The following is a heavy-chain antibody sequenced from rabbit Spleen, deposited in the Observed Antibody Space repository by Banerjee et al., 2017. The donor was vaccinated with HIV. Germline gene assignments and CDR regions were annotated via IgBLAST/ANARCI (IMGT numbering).Heavy chain of an antibody. Sequence: QSLEESGGDLVKPGASLTLTCTASGFSFSSTHYMCWVRQAPGKGLEWIACIYNGDGTTYYASWAKGRFTISKTSSTTVTLQMTSLTVADTATYFCARDVGYDGYDLWGQGTLVTVS. D-gene: IGHD6-1*01. CDR1: GFSFSSTHY. J-gene: IGHJ3*01. V-gene: IGHV1S40*01. CDR2: IYNGDGTT. CDR3: ARDVGYDGYDL.